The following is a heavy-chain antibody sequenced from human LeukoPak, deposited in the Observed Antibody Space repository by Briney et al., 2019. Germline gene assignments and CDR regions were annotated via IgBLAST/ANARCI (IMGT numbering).Heavy chain of an antibody. J-gene: IGHJ3*02. CDR3: ARVRAAGRTRDAFDI. V-gene: IGHV1-69*06. CDR2: IIPIFGTA. Sequence: SVKVSCKASGGTFSSYAITWVRQAPGQGLEWMGGIIPIFGTANYAQKFQGRVTITADKSTSTAYMDLSSLRSEDTAVYYCARVRAAGRTRDAFDIWAKGQWSPSLQ. D-gene: IGHD1-14*01. CDR1: GGTFSSYA.